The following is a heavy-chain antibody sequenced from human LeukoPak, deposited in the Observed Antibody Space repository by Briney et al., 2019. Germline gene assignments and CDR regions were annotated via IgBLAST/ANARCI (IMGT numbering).Heavy chain of an antibody. CDR2: ISAYNGNT. CDR3: ARVIVVVPAASYYFDY. D-gene: IGHD2-2*01. CDR1: GYTFTSYG. V-gene: IGHV1-18*01. J-gene: IGHJ4*02. Sequence: GASVNVSCKASGYTFTSYGNSWVRQAPGQGLEWMGGISAYNGNTNYAQKLQGRVTMTTDTSTSTANMELRSLRSDDTAVYHCARVIVVVPAASYYFDYWGQGTLVTVSS.